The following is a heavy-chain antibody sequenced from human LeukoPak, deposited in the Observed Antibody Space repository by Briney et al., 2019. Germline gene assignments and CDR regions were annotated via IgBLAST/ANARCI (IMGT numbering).Heavy chain of an antibody. CDR3: ARRYSYGSFGIDY. V-gene: IGHV4-39*07. CDR2: INHSGST. D-gene: IGHD5-18*01. Sequence: SETLSLTCTVSGGSISSGGYYWSWIRQPPGKGLEWIGEINHSGSTNYNPSLKSRVTISVDTSKNQFSLKLSSVTAADTAVYYCARRYSYGSFGIDYWGQGTLVTVSS. J-gene: IGHJ4*02. CDR1: GGSISSGGYY.